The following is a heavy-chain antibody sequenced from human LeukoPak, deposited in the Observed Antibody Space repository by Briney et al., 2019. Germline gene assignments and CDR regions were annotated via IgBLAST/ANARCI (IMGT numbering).Heavy chain of an antibody. V-gene: IGHV3-7*04. D-gene: IGHD6-6*01. CDR3: ARDSSGHDS. J-gene: IGHJ5*01. Sequence: GGSLTLSWVVSGFTLSSFWMSWVRQAPGQGPEWVANIKQDGREKYYVDSVKGRFTISRDNAKNSLYLQMNSLRVEDTAIYYCARDSSGHDSWGQGTLVTVSS. CDR1: GFTLSSFW. CDR2: IKQDGREK.